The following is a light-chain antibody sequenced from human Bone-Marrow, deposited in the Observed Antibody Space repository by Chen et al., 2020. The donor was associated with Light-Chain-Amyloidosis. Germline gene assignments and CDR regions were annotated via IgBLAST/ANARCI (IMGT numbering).Light chain of an antibody. CDR1: NIGSTS. CDR2: DDS. J-gene: IGLJ3*02. Sequence: SYVLTQPSSVSVAPGQTATIACGGNNIGSTSVHWYQQTPGQAPLLVVYDDSDRPSGIPDRLSGSKSGDTATLTIRRVEAGDEADYYGQVWDRSSDRPVFGGGTKLTVL. CDR3: QVWDRSSDRPV. V-gene: IGLV3-21*02.